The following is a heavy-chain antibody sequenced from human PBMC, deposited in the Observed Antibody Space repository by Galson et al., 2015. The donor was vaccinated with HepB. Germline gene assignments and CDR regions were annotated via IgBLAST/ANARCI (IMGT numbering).Heavy chain of an antibody. Sequence: SLRLSCADSGFTYSDYRMSWVRQGPGKGLEWVGNIKDDGSEAYYVDSVKGRFTIFKDNAKKSVFLQMNSLRDADTAVYYCARESYRYIGYDSPWSPGFFDYCRQGTLLTVSS. V-gene: IGHV3-7*01. CDR2: IKDDGSEA. CDR3: ARESYRYIGYDSPWSPGFFDY. CDR1: GFTYSDYR. J-gene: IGHJ4*02. D-gene: IGHD5-12*01.